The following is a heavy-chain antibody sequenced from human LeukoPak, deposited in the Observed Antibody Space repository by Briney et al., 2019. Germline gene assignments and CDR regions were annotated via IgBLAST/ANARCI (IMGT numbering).Heavy chain of an antibody. Sequence: GASVKASCKASGYTFTSYDINWVRHATGQGLEWMGWMNPNSGNTGYAQKFQGRVTMTRNTSISTAYMELSSLRSEDTAVYYCARADIVVVPAANHNWFDPWGQGTLVTVSS. V-gene: IGHV1-8*01. CDR1: GYTFTSYD. J-gene: IGHJ5*02. CDR3: ARADIVVVPAANHNWFDP. CDR2: MNPNSGNT. D-gene: IGHD2-2*01.